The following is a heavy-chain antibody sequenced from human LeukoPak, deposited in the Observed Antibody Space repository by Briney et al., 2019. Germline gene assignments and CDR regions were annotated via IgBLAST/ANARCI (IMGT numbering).Heavy chain of an antibody. Sequence: SETLSLTCTVSGGPISIFYWSWVRQTPGKGLEYLGDVYYTGSANYNPSLKSRVTISVDTPKNQFSLNLRSVTAADTAVYYCARRYRRDRHNAYWYLDLWGRGTLVTVSS. CDR2: VYYTGSA. CDR1: GGPISIFY. CDR3: ARRYRRDRHNAYWYLDL. D-gene: IGHD1-1*01. J-gene: IGHJ2*01. V-gene: IGHV4-59*08.